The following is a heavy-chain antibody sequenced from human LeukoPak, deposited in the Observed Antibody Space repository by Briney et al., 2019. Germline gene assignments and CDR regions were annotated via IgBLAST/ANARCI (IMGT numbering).Heavy chain of an antibody. CDR1: GFTFSSYW. CDR2: VSGDASQT. V-gene: IGHV3-23*01. D-gene: IGHD2-21*02. CDR3: AKALDGRGHWYERGADY. Sequence: GGSLRLSCAASGFTFSSYWMSWVRQVPGEGLEWVATVSGDASQTYDSDSLKGRFTISRNNSKNTVYLRMSSLRAEDTAIYYCAKALDGRGHWYERGADYWGQGTLVAVSS. J-gene: IGHJ4*02.